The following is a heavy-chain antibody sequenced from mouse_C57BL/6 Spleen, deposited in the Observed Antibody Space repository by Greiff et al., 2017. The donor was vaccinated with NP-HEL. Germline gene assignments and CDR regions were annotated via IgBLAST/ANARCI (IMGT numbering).Heavy chain of an antibody. Sequence: EVKLMESGPGLVKPSQSLSLTCSVTGYSITSGYYWNWIRQFPGNKLEWMGYISYDGSNNYNPSLKNRISITRDTSKNQFFLKLNSVTTEDTATYYCARDRGDDGGYWGQGTTLTVSS. CDR3: ARDRGDDGGY. CDR1: GYSITSGYY. V-gene: IGHV3-6*01. J-gene: IGHJ2*01. CDR2: ISYDGSN. D-gene: IGHD2-3*01.